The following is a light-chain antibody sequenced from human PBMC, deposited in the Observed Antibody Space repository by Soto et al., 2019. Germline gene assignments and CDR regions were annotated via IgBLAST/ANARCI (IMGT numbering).Light chain of an antibody. CDR3: QQSYTTPWT. CDR2: TTS. J-gene: IGKJ1*01. Sequence: DIQMTQSPSSLSASVGDTITITCRARQSTGHFLNWYQQKPGRAPRLLIYTTSSLQSGVPSKFSGSASGTDFTLTISSLQPEDFATYYCQQSYTTPWTFGQGTKVDI. CDR1: QSTGHF. V-gene: IGKV1-39*01.